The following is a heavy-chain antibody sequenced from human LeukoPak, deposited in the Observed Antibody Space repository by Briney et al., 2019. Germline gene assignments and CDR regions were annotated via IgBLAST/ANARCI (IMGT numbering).Heavy chain of an antibody. CDR1: GFTVSSNY. CDR2: IYRDGST. D-gene: IGHD5-18*01. Sequence: TGGSLRLSCAASGFTVSSNYMSWIRQAPGKGLEWVSIIYRDGSTYYADSVKGRFTISRDNSENTLYLQMNSLRTGDTAFYYCARAGGYSYGYDWGQGTLVTVSS. J-gene: IGHJ4*02. CDR3: ARAGGYSYGYD. V-gene: IGHV3-53*01.